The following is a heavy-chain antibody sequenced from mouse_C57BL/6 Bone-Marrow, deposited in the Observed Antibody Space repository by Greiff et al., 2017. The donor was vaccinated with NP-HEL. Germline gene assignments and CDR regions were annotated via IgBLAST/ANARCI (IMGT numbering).Heavy chain of an antibody. CDR1: GFTFSSYG. V-gene: IGHV5-6*01. D-gene: IGHD2-2*01. CDR3: ASLLSFLKAWFAY. CDR2: TSSGGSYT. Sequence: EVQGVESGGDLVKPGGSLKLSCAASGFTFSSYGMSWVRQTPDKRLEWVATTSSGGSYTYYPDSVKGRFTISRDNAKNTLYLQMSSLKSEDTAMYYCASLLSFLKAWFAYWGQGTLVTVSA. J-gene: IGHJ3*01.